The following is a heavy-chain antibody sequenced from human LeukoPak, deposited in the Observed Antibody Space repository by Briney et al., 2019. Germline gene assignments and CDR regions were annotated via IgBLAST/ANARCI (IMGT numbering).Heavy chain of an antibody. CDR2: INHSGST. J-gene: IGHJ4*02. D-gene: IGHD4-11*01. V-gene: IGHV4-34*01. CDR3: ARVGVTTAY. Sequence: SETLSLTCAFYGGSFSGYYWSWIRQPLGKGLEWIGEINHSGSTNYNPSLKSRVTISVDTSKNQFSLKLSSVTAADTAVYYCARVGVTTAYWGQGTLVTVSS. CDR1: GGSFSGYY.